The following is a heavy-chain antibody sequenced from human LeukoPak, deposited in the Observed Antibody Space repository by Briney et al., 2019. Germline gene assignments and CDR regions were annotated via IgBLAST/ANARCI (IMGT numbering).Heavy chain of an antibody. D-gene: IGHD3-10*01. CDR3: ARDKYYGSGNYGKYNWFDP. V-gene: IGHV4-4*07. CDR1: DGSINTYY. J-gene: IGHJ5*02. Sequence: SETLSLTCTVSDGSINTYYWSWIRQPAGKGLEWIGHIHTSGSTNYNPSLKSRVTMSLDTSKNQFSLKLSSVTAADTAVYYCARDKYYGSGNYGKYNWFDPWGQGALVTVSS. CDR2: IHTSGST.